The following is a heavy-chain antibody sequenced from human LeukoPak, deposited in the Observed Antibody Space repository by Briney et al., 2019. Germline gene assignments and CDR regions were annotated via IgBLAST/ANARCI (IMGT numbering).Heavy chain of an antibody. D-gene: IGHD6-19*01. V-gene: IGHV1-69*05. Sequence: SVKVSCKASGGTFSSYAISWVRRAPGQGLEWMGRIIPIFGTANYAQNFQGRVTITTDESTSTAYMELSSLRSEDTAVYYCARDPSYGRQWLGNWFDPWGQGTLVTVSS. J-gene: IGHJ5*02. CDR3: ARDPSYGRQWLGNWFDP. CDR1: GGTFSSYA. CDR2: IIPIFGTA.